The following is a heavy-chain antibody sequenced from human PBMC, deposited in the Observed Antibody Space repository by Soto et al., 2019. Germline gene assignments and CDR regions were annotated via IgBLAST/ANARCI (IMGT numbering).Heavy chain of an antibody. Sequence: SETLSLTCTVSGGSISSYYWSWIRQPPGKGLEWIGYIYYSGSTNYNPSLKSRVTISVDTSKNQFSLKLSSVTAADTAVYYCARVWGGAFDIWGQGTMATVSS. CDR1: GGSISSYY. J-gene: IGHJ3*02. V-gene: IGHV4-59*01. D-gene: IGHD3-10*01. CDR3: ARVWGGAFDI. CDR2: IYYSGST.